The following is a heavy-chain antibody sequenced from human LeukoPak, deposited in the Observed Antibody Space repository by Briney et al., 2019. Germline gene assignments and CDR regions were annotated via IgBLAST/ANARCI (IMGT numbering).Heavy chain of an antibody. CDR3: ARDLVALAAAAPGWFDP. J-gene: IGHJ5*02. V-gene: IGHV1-18*01. CDR1: GCAFTSYG. D-gene: IGHD6-13*01. CDR2: ISAYNGNT. Sequence: ASVKVSCKATGCAFTSYGISWVRQAPGQGLEWMGRISAYNGNTNYAQKLQGRVTMTTDTSTSTAYMELRSLRSDDTAVYYCARDLVALAAAAPGWFDPWGRGTLVTVSS.